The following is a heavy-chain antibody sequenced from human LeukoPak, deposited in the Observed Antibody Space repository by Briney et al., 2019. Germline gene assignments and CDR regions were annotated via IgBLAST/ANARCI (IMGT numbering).Heavy chain of an antibody. CDR2: IYSGGST. CDR1: GFTVSSNY. CDR3: ARATIIIMRGIISYIFDY. V-gene: IGHV3-53*01. Sequence: GGSLRLSCAASGFTVSSNYMSWVRQAPGKGLEWVSVIYSGGSTYYADSVKGRFTISRDNSQNTLYLQMNGLRAEDTAIYYCARATIIIMRGIISYIFDYWGQGTLVTVSS. D-gene: IGHD3-10*01. J-gene: IGHJ4*02.